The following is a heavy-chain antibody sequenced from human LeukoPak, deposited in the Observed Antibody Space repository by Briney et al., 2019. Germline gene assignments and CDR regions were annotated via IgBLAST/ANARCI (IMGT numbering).Heavy chain of an antibody. D-gene: IGHD3-10*01. CDR3: ARDSTYWYDSGSSGPHYFDY. Sequence: GGSLRLSCAASGFIFSNYAMHWVRQAPGKGLEWVALISSDGSKTYHADSVKGRFSISRDNSKNTLYLQLNSLRAEDTCVYYWARDSTYWYDSGSSGPHYFDYWGQGTLVTVSS. CDR2: ISSDGSKT. V-gene: IGHV3-30*01. CDR1: GFIFSNYA. J-gene: IGHJ4*02.